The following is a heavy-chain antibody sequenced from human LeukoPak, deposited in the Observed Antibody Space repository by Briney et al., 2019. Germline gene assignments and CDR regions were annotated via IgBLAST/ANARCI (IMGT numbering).Heavy chain of an antibody. Sequence: SETLSLTCTVSGGSISSGSYYWSWIRQPAGKGLEWIGRIYTSGSTNYNPSLKSRVTISVDTSKNQFSLKLSSVTAADTAVYYCASNSGSYLDAFDIWGQGTMVTVSS. CDR1: GGSISSGSYY. V-gene: IGHV4-61*02. J-gene: IGHJ3*02. CDR2: IYTSGST. D-gene: IGHD1-26*01. CDR3: ASNSGSYLDAFDI.